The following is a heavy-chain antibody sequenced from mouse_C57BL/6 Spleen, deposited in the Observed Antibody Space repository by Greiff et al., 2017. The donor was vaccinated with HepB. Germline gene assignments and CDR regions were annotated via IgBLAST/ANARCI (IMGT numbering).Heavy chain of an antibody. Sequence: QVQLQQPGAELVKPGASVKLSCKASGYTFTSYWMHWVKQRPGQGLEWIGMIHPNSGSTNYNEKFKSKATLTVDKSSSTADMPLSSLTSDDSAVYYCALYGSSYNYAMDYWGQVTSVTVSS. D-gene: IGHD1-1*01. CDR1: GYTFTSYW. CDR2: IHPNSGST. V-gene: IGHV1-64*01. J-gene: IGHJ4*01. CDR3: ALYGSSYNYAMDY.